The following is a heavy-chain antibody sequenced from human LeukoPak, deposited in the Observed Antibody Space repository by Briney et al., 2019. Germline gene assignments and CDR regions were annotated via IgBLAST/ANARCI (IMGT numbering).Heavy chain of an antibody. D-gene: IGHD1-14*01. CDR2: ISSSSSYI. J-gene: IGHJ6*02. CDR3: ARGDHSDPYYYYYGMDV. Sequence: GGSLRLSCAASGFTFSSYSMNWVRQAPGKGLEWVSSISSSSSYIYYAGSVKGRFTISRDNAKNSLYLQMNSLRAEDTAVYYCARGDHSDPYYYYYGMDVWGQGTMVTVSS. CDR1: GFTFSSYS. V-gene: IGHV3-21*01.